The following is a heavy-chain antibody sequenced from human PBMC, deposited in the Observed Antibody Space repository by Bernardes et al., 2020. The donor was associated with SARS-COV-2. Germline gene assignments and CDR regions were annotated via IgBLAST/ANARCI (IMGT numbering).Heavy chain of an antibody. D-gene: IGHD3-10*01. J-gene: IGHJ4*02. V-gene: IGHV3-9*01. CDR1: GFTFDDYA. CDR2: ISWNSGSI. Sequence: SLRLSCAASGFTFDDYAMHWVRQAPGKGLEWVSGISWNSGSIGYADSVKGRFTISRDNAKNSLYLQMNSLRAEDTALYYCAKGKIPFTYYYGSGPDYWGQGTLVTVSS. CDR3: AKGKIPFTYYYGSGPDY.